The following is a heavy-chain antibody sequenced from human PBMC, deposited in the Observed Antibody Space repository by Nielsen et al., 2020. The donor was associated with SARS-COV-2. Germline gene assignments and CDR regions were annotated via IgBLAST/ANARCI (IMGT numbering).Heavy chain of an antibody. V-gene: IGHV3-52*01. CDR3: ARDVDYYDSSGYWDY. J-gene: IGHJ4*02. CDR2: IKCDGSEK. Sequence: GESLKISCAASGFTFSSSWMHWVCQAPEKGLEWVADIKCDGSEKYYVDSVKGRLTISRDNAKNSLYLQMNSLRAEDTAVYYCARDVDYYDSSGYWDYWGQGTLVTVSS. D-gene: IGHD3-22*01. CDR1: GFTFSSSW.